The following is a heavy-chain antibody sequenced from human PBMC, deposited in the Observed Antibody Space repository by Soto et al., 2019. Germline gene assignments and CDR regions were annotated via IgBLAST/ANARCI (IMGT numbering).Heavy chain of an antibody. D-gene: IGHD3-22*01. V-gene: IGHV1-69*04. CDR1: GGTFSSYT. CDR2: IIPILGIA. CDR3: ARDPQHSRQNQGPYFQH. J-gene: IGHJ1*01. Sequence: GASVKVSCKASGGTFSSYTISWVRQAPGQGLEWMGRIIPILGIANYAQKFQGRVTITADKSTSTAYMELSSLRSEDTAVYYCARDPQHSRQNQGPYFQHWGQGTLVTVSS.